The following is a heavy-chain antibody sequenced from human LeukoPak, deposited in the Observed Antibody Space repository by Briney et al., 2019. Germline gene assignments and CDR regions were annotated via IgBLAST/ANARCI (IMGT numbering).Heavy chain of an antibody. V-gene: IGHV4-39*07. D-gene: IGHD1-1*01. CDR3: ARDWNRYAY. Sequence: SETLSLTCTVSGGSISSSSYYWGWIRQPPGKGLEWIGSTYYRGTTYYNPSLKSRVTISVDTSKNQFSLKLSSVTAADTAVYYCARDWNRYAYWGQGTLVTVSS. J-gene: IGHJ4*02. CDR2: TYYRGTT. CDR1: GGSISSSSYY.